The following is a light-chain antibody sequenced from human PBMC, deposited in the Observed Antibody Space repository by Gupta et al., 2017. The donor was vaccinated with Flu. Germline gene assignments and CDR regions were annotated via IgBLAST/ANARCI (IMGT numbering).Light chain of an antibody. CDR3: SSHAGRVTWV. CDR2: EVT. CDR1: TNDVGSSNR. Sequence: SAPTQPRSVSGSPGQSVTISCTGTTNDVGSSNRVSWYEQRPGKAPKLILYEVTKRPSGVPDRFSGSKAGNTATLTISGLKADEEADYYCSSHAGRVTWVFGTGTTVTVL. V-gene: IGLV2-11*01. J-gene: IGLJ1*01.